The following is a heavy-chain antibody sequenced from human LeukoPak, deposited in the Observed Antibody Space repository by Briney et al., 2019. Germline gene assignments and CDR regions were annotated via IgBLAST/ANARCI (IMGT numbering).Heavy chain of an antibody. Sequence: GGSLRLSCAASGLVFSSYTMGWVRHAPGKGLEWVSSSTPATDSTNYADSVQGRFTISRDNAKKTAYLQMNSLRVEDTAIYFCVGNQDFWSGYHAFEYWGQGILVTVPS. CDR1: GLVFSSYT. D-gene: IGHD3-3*01. CDR3: VGNQDFWSGYHAFEY. V-gene: IGHV3-21*01. J-gene: IGHJ4*02. CDR2: STPATDST.